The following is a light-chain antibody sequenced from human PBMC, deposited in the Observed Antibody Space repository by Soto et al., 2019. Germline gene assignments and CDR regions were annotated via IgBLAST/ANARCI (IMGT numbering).Light chain of an antibody. CDR3: QQYGSSGT. V-gene: IGKV3-20*01. CDR2: GAS. Sequence: EIVLTQSPATLSVSPGERATLSCRASQSVISHLAWYQQKPGQAPRLLIYGASTRATGIPDRFSGSGSGTDFTLTISRLEPEDFAVYYCQQYGSSGTFGQGTKVDIK. CDR1: QSVISH. J-gene: IGKJ1*01.